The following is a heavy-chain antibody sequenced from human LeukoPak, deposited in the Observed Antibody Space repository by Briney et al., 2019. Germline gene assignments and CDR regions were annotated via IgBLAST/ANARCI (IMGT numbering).Heavy chain of an antibody. CDR3: ARDSKVVVAANLFDY. V-gene: IGHV1-46*01. CDR2: INPSGGST. CDR1: GYTFTSYY. D-gene: IGHD2-15*01. J-gene: IGHJ4*02. Sequence: ASVKVSCKASGYTFTSYYMHWVRQAPGQGLEWMGIINPSGGSTSYAQKFQGRVTMTRDTSTSTVYMELSRLRSEDTAVYYCARDSKVVVAANLFDYWGQGTLVTVSS.